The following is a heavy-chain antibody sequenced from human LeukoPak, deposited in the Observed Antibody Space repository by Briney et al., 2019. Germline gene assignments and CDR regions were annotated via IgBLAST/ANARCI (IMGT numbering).Heavy chain of an antibody. V-gene: IGHV3-73*01. Sequence: GGSLRLSCSASGFTFSNYYMSWIRQAPGKGLEWVGRIRSEANSYATAYAASVKGRFTISRDDSKNTAYLQMNSLKTEDTAVYYCTRKQLVDFDYWGQGTLVTVSS. J-gene: IGHJ4*02. CDR2: IRSEANSYAT. D-gene: IGHD6-13*01. CDR1: GFTFSNYY. CDR3: TRKQLVDFDY.